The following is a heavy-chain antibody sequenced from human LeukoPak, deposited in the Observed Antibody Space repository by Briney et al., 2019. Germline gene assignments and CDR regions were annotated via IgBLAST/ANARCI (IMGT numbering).Heavy chain of an antibody. D-gene: IGHD5-18*01. CDR3: ARADIDMVVAFDI. CDR1: GYSFPNYW. CDR2: IYPGDSDT. Sequence: GESLKISCKGSGYSFPNYWIGWVRQMPGKGLEWMGIIYPGDSDTRYSPSFQGQVTISADKSISTAYLQWSSLKASDTAMYYCARADIDMVVAFDIWGQGTMVTVSS. V-gene: IGHV5-51*01. J-gene: IGHJ3*02.